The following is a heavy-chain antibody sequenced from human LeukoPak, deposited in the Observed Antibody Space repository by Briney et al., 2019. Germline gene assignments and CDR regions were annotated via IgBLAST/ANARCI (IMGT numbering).Heavy chain of an antibody. V-gene: IGHV3-30*14. CDR1: GFTFSSYT. CDR3: ASRATVTTDRFWFDP. D-gene: IGHD4-11*01. CDR2: ISSDGSNK. Sequence: PGGSLRLSCAASGFTFSSYTIHWVRQAPGKGLEWVALISSDGSNKFYANSVKGRFTISRDNSKNTLYLQMNSLRAEDTAVYYCASRATVTTDRFWFDPWGQGTLVTVSS. J-gene: IGHJ5*02.